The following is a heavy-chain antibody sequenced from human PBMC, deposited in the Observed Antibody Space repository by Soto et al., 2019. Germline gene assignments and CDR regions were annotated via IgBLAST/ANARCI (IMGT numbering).Heavy chain of an antibody. Sequence: SLTCAVSGDSVSNDNYYWSWIRQPPGKGLEWIGYIYYSGTTNYNSYLKSRLSLSVDMSKNQFSLKLASVTAADTAVYFCARSQRGRTAFTFDYWGQGALVTV. J-gene: IGHJ4*02. CDR1: GDSVSNDNYY. CDR3: ARSQRGRTAFTFDY. V-gene: IGHV4-61*01. CDR2: IYYSGTT. D-gene: IGHD3-16*01.